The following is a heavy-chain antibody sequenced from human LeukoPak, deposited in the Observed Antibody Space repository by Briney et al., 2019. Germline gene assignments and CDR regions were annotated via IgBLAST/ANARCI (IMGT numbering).Heavy chain of an antibody. Sequence: SETLSLTCAVSGGSISSGGNYWSWIRQHPGKGLEWIGYISYSGSTYYNPSLKSRVSISVDTSQSQFSLKMSSVTAADTAVYYCARMMYCSSTSCYVQSSFDYWGQGALVTVSS. V-gene: IGHV4-31*11. CDR1: GGSISSGGNY. D-gene: IGHD2-2*01. CDR2: ISYSGST. J-gene: IGHJ4*02. CDR3: ARMMYCSSTSCYVQSSFDY.